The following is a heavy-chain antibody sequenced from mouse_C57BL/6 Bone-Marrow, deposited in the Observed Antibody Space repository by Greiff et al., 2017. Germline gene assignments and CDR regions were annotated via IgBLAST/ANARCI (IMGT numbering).Heavy chain of an antibody. CDR2: IDPENGDT. Sequence: EVQLVESGAELVRPGASVKLSCTASGFNIKDDYMHWVKQRPEQGLEWIGWIDPENGDTEYASKFQGKATITADTSSNTAYLQLSSLPSEDTAVYYCTTDDGYSWFAYWGQGTLVTVSA. V-gene: IGHV14-4*01. J-gene: IGHJ3*01. CDR3: TTDDGYSWFAY. CDR1: GFNIKDDY. D-gene: IGHD2-3*01.